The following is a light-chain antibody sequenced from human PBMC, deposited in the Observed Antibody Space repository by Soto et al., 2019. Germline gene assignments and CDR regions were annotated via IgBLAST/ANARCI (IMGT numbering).Light chain of an antibody. CDR3: QQYSSLPHS. Sequence: ESVLTQSPGTLSLSPGARATLSCRASQSVSNRYFAWYQQKPGQAPRLLIYGISNRATGIPDRFSGSGSVTGFTLTISRLEPEDFVLYYCQQYSSLPHSFGQGTKLEV. J-gene: IGKJ2*01. V-gene: IGKV3-20*01. CDR1: QSVSNRY. CDR2: GIS.